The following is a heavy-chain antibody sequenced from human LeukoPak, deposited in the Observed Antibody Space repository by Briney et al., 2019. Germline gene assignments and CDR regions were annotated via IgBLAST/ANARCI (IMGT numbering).Heavy chain of an antibody. D-gene: IGHD6-13*01. CDR3: ARGYSSNWLQFDP. J-gene: IGHJ5*02. CDR2: INPNSGGT. Sequence: ASVKVSCKASGYTFISYYMHWVRQAPGQGLEWMGWINPNSGGTNYAQNLQGRVTMTTDTSTSTAYMELRSLRFDDTAVYYCARGYSSNWLQFDPWGQGTLVTVSS. CDR1: GYTFISYY. V-gene: IGHV1-2*02.